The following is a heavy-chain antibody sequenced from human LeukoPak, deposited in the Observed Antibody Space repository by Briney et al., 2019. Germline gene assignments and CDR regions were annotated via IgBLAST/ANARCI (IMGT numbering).Heavy chain of an antibody. CDR3: ARDFEEMATGYGY. V-gene: IGHV3-30-3*01. D-gene: IGHD5-24*01. J-gene: IGHJ4*02. CDR2: ISYDGSNK. Sequence: GGSLRLSCAASGFTFSSYAMSWVRQAPGKGLEWVAVISYDGSNKYYADSVKGRFTISRDNSKNTLYLQMNSLRAEDTAVYYCARDFEEMATGYGYWGQGTLVTVSS. CDR1: GFTFSSYA.